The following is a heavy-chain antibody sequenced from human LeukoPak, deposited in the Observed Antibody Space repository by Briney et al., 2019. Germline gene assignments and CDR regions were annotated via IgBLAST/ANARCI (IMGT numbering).Heavy chain of an antibody. J-gene: IGHJ4*02. CDR3: ARALGATTPGGYYFDY. D-gene: IGHD5-12*01. Sequence: SETLSLTCTLSGDSICIGGYYWSSIRQHGGKGLEWIGYIYYSGSTYYNPSLKSRVTISVDTSKNEYSLKLSSVTAADTAVYYCARALGATTPGGYYFDYWGQGTLVTVSS. CDR1: GDSICIGGYY. CDR2: IYYSGST. V-gene: IGHV4-31*03.